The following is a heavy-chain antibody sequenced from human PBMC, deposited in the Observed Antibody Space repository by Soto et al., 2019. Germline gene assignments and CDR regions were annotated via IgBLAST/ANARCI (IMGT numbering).Heavy chain of an antibody. CDR3: ANFYSGSYSTY. CDR2: INSDGSST. V-gene: IGHV3-74*01. J-gene: IGHJ4*02. Sequence: PGGSLRLSCAASGFTFSSYWMHWVRPAPGKGLVWVSRINSDGSSTSYADSVKGRVTISRDNAKNTLYLQMDSLRAEDTAVYYCANFYSGSYSTYWGQGTMVTAPQ. D-gene: IGHD1-26*01. CDR1: GFTFSSYW.